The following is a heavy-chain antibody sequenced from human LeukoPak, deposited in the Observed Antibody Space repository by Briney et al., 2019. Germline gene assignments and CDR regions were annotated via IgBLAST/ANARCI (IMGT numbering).Heavy chain of an antibody. V-gene: IGHV4-30-2*01. CDR2: IYHSGST. D-gene: IGHD3-16*01. CDR1: GGSISSGGYY. J-gene: IGHJ5*02. Sequence: KTSETLSLTCTVSGGSISSGGYYWSWIRQPPGKDLEWIGYIYHSGSTYYNPSLKSRVTISVDRSKNQFSLKLSSVTAADTAVYYCARDVPKFGFDPWGQGTLVTVSS. CDR3: ARDVPKFGFDP.